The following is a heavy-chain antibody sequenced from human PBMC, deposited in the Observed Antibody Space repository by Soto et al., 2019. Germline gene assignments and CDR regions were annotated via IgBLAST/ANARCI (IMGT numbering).Heavy chain of an antibody. J-gene: IGHJ3*02. CDR1: GFTFSSYA. Sequence: GGSLRLSCAASGFTFSSYAMHWVRQAPGKGLEWVAVISYDGSNKYYADSVKGRFTISRDNSKNTLYLQMNSLRAEDTAVYYCARDRRWETRPWAFDIWGQGTMVTVSS. CDR3: ARDRRWETRPWAFDI. CDR2: ISYDGSNK. V-gene: IGHV3-30-3*01. D-gene: IGHD1-26*01.